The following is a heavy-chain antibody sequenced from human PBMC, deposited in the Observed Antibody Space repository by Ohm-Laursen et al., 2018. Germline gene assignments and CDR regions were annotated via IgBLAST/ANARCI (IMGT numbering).Heavy chain of an antibody. CDR1: GGSFSGYY. CDR3: ARGQVGSYVYYYYYGMDV. J-gene: IGHJ6*02. D-gene: IGHD5-18*01. V-gene: IGHV4-34*01. CDR2: INHSGST. Sequence: LSLTCAVYGGSFSGYYWSWIRQPPGKGLEWIGEINHSGSTNYNPSLKSRVTISVDRSKNQFSLKLSSVTAADTAVYYCARGQVGSYVYYYYYGMDVWGQGTTVTVSS.